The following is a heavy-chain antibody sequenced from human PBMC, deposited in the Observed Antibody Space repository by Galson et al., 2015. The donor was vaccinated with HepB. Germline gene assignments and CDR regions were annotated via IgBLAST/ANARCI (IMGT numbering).Heavy chain of an antibody. CDR2: ISSSRATT. CDR3: ARHHCTSSSCFYDY. Sequence: SLRLSCAASGFSFSDHYMSWIRQAPGRGLQWLAYISSSRATTDYAGSVKGRFTISRDNVETSLYLQLNSLRAEDTAVYYCARHHCTSSSCFYDYWGQGTLVTVSS. J-gene: IGHJ4*02. V-gene: IGHV3-11*01. D-gene: IGHD6-19*01. CDR1: GFSFSDHY.